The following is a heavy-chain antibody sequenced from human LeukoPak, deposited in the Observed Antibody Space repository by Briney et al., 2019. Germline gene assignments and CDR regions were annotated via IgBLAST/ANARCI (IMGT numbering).Heavy chain of an antibody. Sequence: PGGSLRLSCAASGFTFSSYEMNWVRQAPGKGLEWVSYISSSGSTIYHADSVKGRFTISRDNAKNSLYLQMNSLRAEDTAVYYCASDGYSHYYFDYWGQGTLVTVSS. D-gene: IGHD5-18*01. CDR1: GFTFSSYE. CDR3: ASDGYSHYYFDY. V-gene: IGHV3-48*03. CDR2: ISSSGSTI. J-gene: IGHJ4*02.